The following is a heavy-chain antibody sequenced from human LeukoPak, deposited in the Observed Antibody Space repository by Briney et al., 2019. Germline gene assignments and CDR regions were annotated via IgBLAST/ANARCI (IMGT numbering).Heavy chain of an antibody. CDR2: IYTSGST. CDR3: ARVRFGESLDYYYYYMDV. V-gene: IGHV4-61*02. D-gene: IGHD3-10*01. Sequence: PSETLSLTCTVSGGSISSGSYYWSWIRQPAGKGLERIGRIYTSGSTNYNPSLKSRVTISVDTSKNQFSLKLSSVTAADTAVYYCARVRFGESLDYYYYYMDVWGKGTTVTISS. J-gene: IGHJ6*03. CDR1: GGSISSGSYY.